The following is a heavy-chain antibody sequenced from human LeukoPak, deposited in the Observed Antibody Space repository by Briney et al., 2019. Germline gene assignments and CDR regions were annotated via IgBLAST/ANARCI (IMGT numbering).Heavy chain of an antibody. CDR1: GFTFSSYS. Sequence: GGSLRLSCAASGFTFSSYSMNWVRLAPGKGLEWISYISAGGTPVYYADSVEGRFTVSRDNDKNSLYLQLNSLRADDTAVYYCARDFRSRSWYIGDYWGQGAQVTVSP. V-gene: IGHV3-48*01. CDR2: ISAGGTPV. D-gene: IGHD6-13*01. J-gene: IGHJ4*02. CDR3: ARDFRSRSWYIGDY.